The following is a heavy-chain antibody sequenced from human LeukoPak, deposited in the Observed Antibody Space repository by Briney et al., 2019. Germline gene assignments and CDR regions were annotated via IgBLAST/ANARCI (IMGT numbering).Heavy chain of an antibody. V-gene: IGHV1-46*01. Sequence: ASVKVSCKASGYTFTNYCVHWVRQAPGQGPEYMGIINPSAGNKNYSQKFRGRITMTRDTSTTTVYMELSSLVSEDTAVYYCARERPSKCYFDYWGQGTLVTVSS. CDR3: ARERPSKCYFDY. CDR1: GYTFTNYC. J-gene: IGHJ4*02. CDR2: INPSAGNK.